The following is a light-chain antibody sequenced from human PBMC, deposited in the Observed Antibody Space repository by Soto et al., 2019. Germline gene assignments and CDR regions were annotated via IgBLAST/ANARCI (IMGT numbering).Light chain of an antibody. CDR1: QSVSSY. CDR3: QQRSNWPRLT. J-gene: IGKJ4*01. CDR2: DAS. V-gene: IGKV3-11*01. Sequence: EIVLTQSPATLSLSPGERATLSCRASQSVSSYLAWYQQKPGQAPRHLIYDASNRATGIPARFSGSGSGTDFTLTISSLEPEDFAVYYCQQRSNWPRLTFGGGTKVDIK.